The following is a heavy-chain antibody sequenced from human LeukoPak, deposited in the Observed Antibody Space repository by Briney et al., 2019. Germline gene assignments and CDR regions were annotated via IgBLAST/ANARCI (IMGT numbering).Heavy chain of an antibody. V-gene: IGHV3-23*01. CDR2: ISGSGGGK. CDR1: GFTFSTYA. Sequence: GGSLRLSCAASGFTFSTYAMSWVRQAPGKGLEWVSAISGSGGGKYYADSVMGRFTISRDNSRNTLYLQMNSLRAEDTAVYYCAKYETTILRSDYMDVWGKGTTVTVSS. CDR3: AKYETTILRSDYMDV. D-gene: IGHD3-3*01. J-gene: IGHJ6*03.